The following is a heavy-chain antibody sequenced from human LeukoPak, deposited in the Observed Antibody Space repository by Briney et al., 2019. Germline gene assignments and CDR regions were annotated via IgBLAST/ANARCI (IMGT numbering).Heavy chain of an antibody. D-gene: IGHD1-26*01. CDR2: ISASAAMT. CDR1: GFTFNNYV. V-gene: IGHV3-23*01. CDR3: AREILGARAFEY. J-gene: IGHJ4*02. Sequence: GGSLRLSCEASGFTFNNYVMTWVRQAPGKGLEWVSSISASAAMTYYADSVKGRFTVSRDNSNNRLYLQMSGLTAADTAVYYCAREILGARAFEYWGQGILVTVSS.